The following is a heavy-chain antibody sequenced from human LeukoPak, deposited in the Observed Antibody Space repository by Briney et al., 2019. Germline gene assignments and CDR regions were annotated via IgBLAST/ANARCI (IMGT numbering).Heavy chain of an antibody. CDR3: AKDRSYYDSSGYIYYFDY. J-gene: IGHJ4*02. Sequence: GGSLRLSCAASGSTFRSYGMHWVRQAPVKGLEWVAFIRYDGSNKYYADSVKGRFTISRDNSKNTLYLQMNSLRAEDTAVYYCAKDRSYYDSSGYIYYFDYWGQGTLVTVSS. CDR2: IRYDGSNK. D-gene: IGHD3-22*01. CDR1: GSTFRSYG. V-gene: IGHV3-30*02.